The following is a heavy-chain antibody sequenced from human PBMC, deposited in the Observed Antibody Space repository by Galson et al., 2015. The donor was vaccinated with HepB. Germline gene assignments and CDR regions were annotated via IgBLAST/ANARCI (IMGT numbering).Heavy chain of an antibody. CDR3: AMGGRIAVAGTDY. Sequence: SLRLSCAASGFTFSSYAMSWVRQAPGKGLEWVSAISGSGGSTYYADSVKGRFTISRDNSKNTLYLQMNSLRAEDTAVYYCAMGGRIAVAGTDYWGQGTLVTVSS. CDR2: ISGSGGST. V-gene: IGHV3-23*01. D-gene: IGHD6-19*01. J-gene: IGHJ4*02. CDR1: GFTFSSYA.